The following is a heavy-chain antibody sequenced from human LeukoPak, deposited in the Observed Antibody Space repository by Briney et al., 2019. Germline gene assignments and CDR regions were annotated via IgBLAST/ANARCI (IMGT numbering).Heavy chain of an antibody. CDR1: GFTFSSYS. V-gene: IGHV3-21*01. CDR3: ARAGVRGVWVYYYMDV. D-gene: IGHD3-16*01. CDR2: ISSSSSYI. Sequence: GGSLRLSCAASGFTFSSYSMNWVRQAPGKGLEWVSSISSSSSYIYYADSVKGRFTISRDNAKNSLYLQMNSLRAEDTAVYYCARAGVRGVWVYYYMDVWGKGTTVTVSS. J-gene: IGHJ6*03.